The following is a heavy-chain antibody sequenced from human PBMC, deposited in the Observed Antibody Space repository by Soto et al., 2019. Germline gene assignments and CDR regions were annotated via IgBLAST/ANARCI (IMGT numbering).Heavy chain of an antibody. J-gene: IGHJ6*02. V-gene: IGHV3-30*18. D-gene: IGHD1-1*01. CDR3: AKDLRWKAHYYYSGRDV. CDR1: GFTFSSYD. Sequence: QVQLVESGGGVVKPGRSLRLSCAASGFTFSSYDMHWVRQAPGKGLEWVAVISYDRSNKYYADSVKGRFTISRDNSKNTLNLQMNGLRADVTAVDYWAKDLRWKAHYYYSGRDVWGQGTTVTVSS. CDR2: ISYDRSNK.